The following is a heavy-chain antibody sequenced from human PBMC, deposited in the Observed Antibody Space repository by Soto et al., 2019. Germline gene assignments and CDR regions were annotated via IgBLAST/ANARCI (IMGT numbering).Heavy chain of an antibody. Sequence: QVQLQQWGAGLLKPSETLSLTCAVYGGSFSGYYWSWIRQPPGKGLEWSGEINHSGSTNYNPSLKSRVTISVDTSKNQFSLKLSSVTAADTAVYYCARFPTRGWYFWFDPWGQGTLVTVSS. CDR2: INHSGST. J-gene: IGHJ5*02. V-gene: IGHV4-34*01. CDR3: ARFPTRGWYFWFDP. D-gene: IGHD6-19*01. CDR1: GGSFSGYY.